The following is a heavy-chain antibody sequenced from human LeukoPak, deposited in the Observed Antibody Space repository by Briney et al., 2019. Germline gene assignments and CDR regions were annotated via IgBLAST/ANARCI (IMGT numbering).Heavy chain of an antibody. CDR2: ISAYNGNT. Sequence: RASVKVSCKASGYTFTSYGISWVRQAPGQGLEWMGWISAYNGNTNYAQKLQGRVTMTTDTSTSTAYMELRSLRSDDTAVYYCARATSPVLSATDAFDIWGQGTMVTVSS. CDR1: GYTFTSYG. D-gene: IGHD6-25*01. J-gene: IGHJ3*02. V-gene: IGHV1-18*01. CDR3: ARATSPVLSATDAFDI.